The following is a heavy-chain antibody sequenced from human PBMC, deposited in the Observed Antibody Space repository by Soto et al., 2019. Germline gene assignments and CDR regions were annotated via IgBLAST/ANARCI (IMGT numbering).Heavy chain of an antibody. D-gene: IGHD5-12*01. CDR2: ISYDGSNK. V-gene: IGHV3-30*18. J-gene: IGHJ4*02. Sequence: GGSLRLSCAASGFTFSSYGMHWVRQAPGKGLEWVAVISYDGSNKYYADSVKGRFTISRDNSKNTLYLQMNSLRAEDTAVYYCAKDLASHFDYWGQGTLVTVSS. CDR3: AKDLASHFDY. CDR1: GFTFSSYG.